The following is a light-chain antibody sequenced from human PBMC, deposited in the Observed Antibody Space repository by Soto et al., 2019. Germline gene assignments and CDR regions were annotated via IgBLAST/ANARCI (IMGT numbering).Light chain of an antibody. CDR1: SSNIGNNY. CDR2: DNN. V-gene: IGLV1-51*01. CDR3: GTWDSSLSVGGV. J-gene: IGLJ2*01. Sequence: QSVLTQPPSVSAAPGQKVTISCSGSSSNIGNNYVSWYQQLPGTAPKLLIYDNNKRPSGIPDRFSGSKSGTSATLGITGLQTGVEADYYCGTWDSSLSVGGVFGGGTKVTVL.